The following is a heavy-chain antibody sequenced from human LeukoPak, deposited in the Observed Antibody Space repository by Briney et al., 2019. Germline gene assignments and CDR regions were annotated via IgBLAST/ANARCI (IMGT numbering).Heavy chain of an antibody. CDR1: GLTFSSYA. Sequence: GGPLRLSCAASGLTFSSYAMHWVRQAPGKGLEWVAVISYDGSNKYYADSVKGRFTISRDNSKNTLYLQMNSLRAEDTAVYYCARDRSGYLWGQGTLVTVSS. CDR2: ISYDGSNK. D-gene: IGHD3-22*01. CDR3: ARDRSGYL. V-gene: IGHV3-30-3*01. J-gene: IGHJ4*02.